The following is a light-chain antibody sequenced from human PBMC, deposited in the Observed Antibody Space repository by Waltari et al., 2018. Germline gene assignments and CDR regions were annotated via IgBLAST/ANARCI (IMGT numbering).Light chain of an antibody. V-gene: IGLV7-46*01. CDR1: TEPVISNHY. CDR3: SVSFSGAVV. J-gene: IGLJ2*01. CDR2: GTR. Sequence: QAVVTQEPSLTVSPGGTVTPTCGFTTEPVISNHYPYWFQQKPVQAPRTLIYGTRNRDSWTRARCSSSRLGGKADLTLSGAEAEEEDEYCCSVSFSGAVVFGGGTKVTVL.